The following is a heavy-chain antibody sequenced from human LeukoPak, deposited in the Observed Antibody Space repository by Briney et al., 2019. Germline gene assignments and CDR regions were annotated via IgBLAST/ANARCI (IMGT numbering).Heavy chain of an antibody. CDR2: IYHSGST. V-gene: IGHV4-38-2*02. D-gene: IGHD3-22*01. CDR3: ARCGKEDYSDSGGYSYAFDI. Sequence: SETLSLTCTASDYSISSAFYWAWIRQPPGKGLEWVATIYHSGSTYYNPSLKSRVTISGDSSKNQFSLKLSSVTAADTAVYYCARCGKEDYSDSGGYSYAFDIWGQGTMVTVSS. J-gene: IGHJ3*02. CDR1: DYSISSAFY.